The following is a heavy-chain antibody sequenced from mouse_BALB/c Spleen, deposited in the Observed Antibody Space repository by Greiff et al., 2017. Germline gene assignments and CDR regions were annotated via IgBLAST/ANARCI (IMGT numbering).Heavy chain of an antibody. CDR1: GYTFTSYW. J-gene: IGHJ2*01. Sequence: QVQLQQPGAELVRPGASVKLSCKASGYTFTSYWINWVKQRPGQGLEWIGNIYPSDSYTNYNQKFKDKATLTVDKSSSTAYMQLSSPTSEDSAVYYCTNYFDYWGQGTTLTVSS. CDR2: IYPSDSYT. CDR3: TNYFDY. V-gene: IGHV1-69*02.